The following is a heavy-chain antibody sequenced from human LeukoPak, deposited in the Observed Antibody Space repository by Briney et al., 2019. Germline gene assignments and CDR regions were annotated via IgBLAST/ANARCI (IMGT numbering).Heavy chain of an antibody. CDR2: LTGSSGTA. V-gene: IGHV3-23*01. CDR1: GFSLSIYG. J-gene: IGHJ5*02. Sequence: GGSLRLSCAASGFSLSIYGVNWVRQAPGKGLEWVSGLTGSSGTAYYVGSVKGRFTVSRDDSKNTVYLQMSSLRVDDTAIYYCAKVVAVAATRWFDPWGQGTLVTVSS. CDR3: AKVVAVAATRWFDP. D-gene: IGHD6-19*01.